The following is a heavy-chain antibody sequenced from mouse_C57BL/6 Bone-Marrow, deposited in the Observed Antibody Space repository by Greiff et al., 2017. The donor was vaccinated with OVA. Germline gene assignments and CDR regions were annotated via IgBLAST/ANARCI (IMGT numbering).Heavy chain of an antibody. Sequence: VQRVESGAELARPGASVKLSCKASGYTFTSYGISWVKQRTGQGLEWIGEIYPRSGNTYYNEKFKGKATLTADKSSSTAYMELRSLTSEDSAVYFCARRIWTTVAFDYWGQGTTLTVSS. V-gene: IGHV1-81*01. CDR2: IYPRSGNT. J-gene: IGHJ2*01. CDR1: GYTFTSYG. D-gene: IGHD1-1*01. CDR3: ARRIWTTVAFDY.